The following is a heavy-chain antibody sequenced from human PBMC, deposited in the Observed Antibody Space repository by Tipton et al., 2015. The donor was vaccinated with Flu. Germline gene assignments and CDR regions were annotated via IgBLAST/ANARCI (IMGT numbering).Heavy chain of an antibody. J-gene: IGHJ5*02. Sequence: TLFLTCTVSGASISSRSYYWGWIRQPPGKGLEWIGCIYSSGSTYYNPSLKSRVTISLDTSKNQFSLKLSSVTAADTAVYYCARVTELLWFGEARGWFDPWGQGTLVTVSS. CDR3: ARVTELLWFGEARGWFDP. CDR2: IYSSGST. D-gene: IGHD3-10*01. CDR1: GASISSRSYY. V-gene: IGHV4-39*07.